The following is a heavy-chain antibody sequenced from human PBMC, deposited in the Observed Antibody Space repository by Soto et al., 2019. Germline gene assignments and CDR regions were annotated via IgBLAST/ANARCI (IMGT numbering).Heavy chain of an antibody. CDR3: ARASYYYDSSGRLGYFDL. V-gene: IGHV3-30-3*01. CDR2: ISYDGGSK. CDR1: GFTFSTYA. J-gene: IGHJ2*01. D-gene: IGHD3-22*01. Sequence: QVQLVESGGGVVQPGTSLRLSCAASGFTFSTYAVHWVRQAPGKGLEWVAVISYDGGSKYYADSVKGRFTISRDNSKNTLYLQMNSLRPEDTAVYYGARASYYYDSSGRLGYFDLWGRGTLVTVSS.